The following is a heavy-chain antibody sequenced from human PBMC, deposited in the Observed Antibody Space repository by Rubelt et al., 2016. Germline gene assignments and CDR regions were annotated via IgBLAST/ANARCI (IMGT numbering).Heavy chain of an antibody. CDR3: ARLLRSYWYFDL. CDR1: GGSISTYY. Sequence: QVQLQESGPGLVKPSETLSLTCSVSGGSISTYYWSWVRQSPGKGLEWIGYIYFSGRTDYNPSLKSRVTILLDTSKNQFSRKLGVLTAEDTAVHYCARLLRSYWYFDLWGRGTLVTVSS. J-gene: IGHJ2*01. CDR2: IYFSGRT. V-gene: IGHV4-59*08.